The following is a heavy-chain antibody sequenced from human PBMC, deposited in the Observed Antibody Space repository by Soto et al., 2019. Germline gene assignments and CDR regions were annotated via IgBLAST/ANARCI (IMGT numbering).Heavy chain of an antibody. CDR3: AHGRGEESREGDRGWFDP. D-gene: IGHD3-10*01. Sequence: QVQLVQSGAEVKKPGSSVKVSCKASGGTFSSYTISWVRQAPGQGLAWMGRIIPILGIANYAQQFQGRVTMTADKSTSTAYRELSSLRAEDTGVEYCAHGRGEESREGDRGWFDPWGQGTLVTVSS. CDR1: GGTFSSYT. V-gene: IGHV1-69*02. J-gene: IGHJ5*02. CDR2: IIPILGIA.